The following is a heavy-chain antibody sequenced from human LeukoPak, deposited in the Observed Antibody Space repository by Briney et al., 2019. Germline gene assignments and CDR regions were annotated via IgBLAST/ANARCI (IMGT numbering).Heavy chain of an antibody. V-gene: IGHV4-4*07. CDR2: IYSSGST. D-gene: IGHD6-13*01. CDR1: GGSISSYY. Sequence: SETLSLTCTVSGGSISSYYWTWTRQPAGKGLEWIGRIYSSGSTNYNPSLKGRVTMSVDTSKNQFSLNLSSVTAADTAVYYCARELGSNGWFDPWGQGTLVTVSS. J-gene: IGHJ5*02. CDR3: ARELGSNGWFDP.